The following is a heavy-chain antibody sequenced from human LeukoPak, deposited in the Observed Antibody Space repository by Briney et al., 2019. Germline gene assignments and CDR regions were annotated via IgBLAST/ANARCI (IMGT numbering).Heavy chain of an antibody. Sequence: ASVKVSCKASGYTFTGYYMHWVRQAPGQGLEWMGWINPNSGGPNYAQKFQGRVTMTRDTSITTAYMELSRLRSDDTAMYYCARYYIEGRCFDYWGQGTLVTVSS. J-gene: IGHJ4*02. D-gene: IGHD3-10*01. CDR1: GYTFTGYY. V-gene: IGHV1-2*02. CDR2: INPNSGGP. CDR3: ARYYIEGRCFDY.